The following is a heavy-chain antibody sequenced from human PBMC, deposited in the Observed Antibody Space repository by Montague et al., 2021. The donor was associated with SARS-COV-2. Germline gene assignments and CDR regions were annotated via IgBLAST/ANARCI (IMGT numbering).Heavy chain of an antibody. V-gene: IGHV4-59*01. J-gene: IGHJ6*02. CDR2: IYYSGST. CDR3: ARLLRSCSSGVRRTYYYYAMDV. D-gene: IGHD2-15*01. CDR1: GGSISGYY. Sequence: SETLSLTCTVSGGSISGYYWSWIRQSPGKGLEWIGYIYYSGSTKYNPFLESRVTVSVDRSKNQVSLKLSSVTPADTAVYYCARLLRSCSSGVRRTYYYYAMDVWGQGTTVTVSS.